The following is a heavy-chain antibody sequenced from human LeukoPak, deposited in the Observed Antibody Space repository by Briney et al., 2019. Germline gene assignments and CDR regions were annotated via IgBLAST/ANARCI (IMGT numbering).Heavy chain of an antibody. V-gene: IGHV1-2*02. CDR1: GYTFTGYY. J-gene: IGHJ5*02. CDR2: INPNSGGT. CDR3: ANEPTQANWFDP. Sequence: ASVKVSCKASGYTFTGYYMHWVRQVPGQGLEWMGWINPNSGGTNYAQKFQGRVTMTRDTSISTAYMELSRLRSDDTAVYYCANEPTQANWFDPWGQGTLVTVSS. D-gene: IGHD4-11*01.